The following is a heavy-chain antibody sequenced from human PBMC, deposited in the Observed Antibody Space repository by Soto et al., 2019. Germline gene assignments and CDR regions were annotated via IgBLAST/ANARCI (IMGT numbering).Heavy chain of an antibody. J-gene: IGHJ6*02. D-gene: IGHD3-22*01. CDR1: GGSFSNYG. V-gene: IGHV1-69*12. CDR3: ARGDATTIIVTTYYGLDV. Sequence: QVQVVQSGAEVKKPGSSVKVSCKASGGSFSNYGISWVRQAPGQGLEWMGGIIPVFGTPHYAQKFQDRVTSTGDESTSTVYMEVSSLTSEDTAVYYCARGDATTIIVTTYYGLDVWGQGTTVTVSS. CDR2: IIPVFGTP.